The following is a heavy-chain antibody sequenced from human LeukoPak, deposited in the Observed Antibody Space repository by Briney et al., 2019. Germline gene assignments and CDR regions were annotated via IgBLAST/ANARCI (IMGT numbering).Heavy chain of an antibody. CDR3: ARRGAARRYDGMDV. Sequence: QSSETLSLTCTVSGGFISSYYWSWIRQPPGKGLEWIGFIDYTGGTNYNPSLKSRVTMSVDTSKNQFSLNLNSVTAADTAVYYCARRGAARRYDGMDVWGQGTTVTVSS. D-gene: IGHD6-6*01. V-gene: IGHV4-59*08. J-gene: IGHJ6*02. CDR2: IDYTGGT. CDR1: GGFISSYY.